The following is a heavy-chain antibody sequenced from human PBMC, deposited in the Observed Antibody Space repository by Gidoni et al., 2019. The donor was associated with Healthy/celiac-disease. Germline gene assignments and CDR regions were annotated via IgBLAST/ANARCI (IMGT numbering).Heavy chain of an antibody. CDR2: IKQDGSEK. CDR1: GFPFSSYW. J-gene: IGHJ4*02. CDR3: ARDLGNDFWSGYYVDY. Sequence: EVQLVESGGGLVQPGGSLRLSCAASGFPFSSYWMSWVRQAPGKGLEWVANIKQDGSEKYYVDSVKGRFTISRDNAKNSLYLQMNSLRAEDTAVYYCARDLGNDFWSGYYVDYWGQGTLVTVSS. V-gene: IGHV3-7*03. D-gene: IGHD3-3*01.